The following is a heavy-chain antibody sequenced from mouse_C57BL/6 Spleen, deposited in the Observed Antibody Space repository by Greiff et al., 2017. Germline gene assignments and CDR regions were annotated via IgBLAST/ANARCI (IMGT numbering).Heavy chain of an antibody. CDR1: GYTFTSYW. D-gene: IGHD4-1*01. CDR2: IHPNSGST. J-gene: IGHJ2*01. Sequence: QVQLQQPGAELVKPGASVKLSCKASGYTFTSYWMHWVKQRPGHGLEWIGMIHPNSGSTNYNEKFKSKATLTVDKSSSTAYMQLSILTSEDSAVYSCARVLTGTFDYWGQGTTLTFSS. CDR3: ARVLTGTFDY. V-gene: IGHV1-64*01.